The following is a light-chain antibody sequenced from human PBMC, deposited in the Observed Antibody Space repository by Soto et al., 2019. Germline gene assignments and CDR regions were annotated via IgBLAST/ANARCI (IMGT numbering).Light chain of an antibody. CDR1: SSNIASNP. V-gene: IGLV1-44*01. CDR3: ASWDDSLSGVL. J-gene: IGLJ2*01. CDR2: TNN. Sequence: QSVLTQPPSASGTPGQRVTISCSGSSSNIASNPVHWYQQLPGTAPKLLIHTNNQRPSRVPDRFSGSKSGTSASLAISGLQSEDEADYYCASWDDSLSGVLFGGGTKLTVL.